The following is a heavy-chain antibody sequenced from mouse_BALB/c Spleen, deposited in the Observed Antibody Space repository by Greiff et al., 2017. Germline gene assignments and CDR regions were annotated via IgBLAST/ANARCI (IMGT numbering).Heavy chain of an antibody. V-gene: IGHV5-9-4*01. CDR3: ARNYDGYHEAY. CDR1: GFTFSSYA. Sequence: EVKLMESGGGLVKPGGSLKLSCAASGFTFSSYAMSWVRQSPEKRLEWVAEISSGGSYTYYPDTVTGRFTISRDNAKNTLYLEMSSLRSEDTAMYYCARNYDGYHEAYWGQGTLVTVSA. CDR2: ISSGGSYT. J-gene: IGHJ3*01. D-gene: IGHD2-3*01.